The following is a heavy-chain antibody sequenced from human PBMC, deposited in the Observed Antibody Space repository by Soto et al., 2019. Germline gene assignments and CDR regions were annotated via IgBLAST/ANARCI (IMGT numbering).Heavy chain of an antibody. J-gene: IGHJ5*02. CDR3: ARHGTSWNNWFDP. D-gene: IGHD6-13*01. CDR2: IYPGDSDT. Sequence: LGESLKISCKGSGYSFTTYWIGWVRQMPGKGLEWMGIIYPGDSDTRYSPSFQGQVTISADKSITTAYLQWSSLKASDTAMYYCARHGTSWNNWFDPWGQGTLVTVSS. CDR1: GYSFTTYW. V-gene: IGHV5-51*01.